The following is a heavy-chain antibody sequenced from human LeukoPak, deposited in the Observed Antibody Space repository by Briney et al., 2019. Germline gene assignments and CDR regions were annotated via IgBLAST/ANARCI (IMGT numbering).Heavy chain of an antibody. V-gene: IGHV1-2*02. Sequence: ASVKVSCKASGYTFTGFYIHWVRQAPGRGLEWMGWINPNSGGTNYAQKFQGRVTMTRDSSISTAYMELSRLSSDDTAVYYCATARDILTTISVGGFDYWGQGTLVTVSS. D-gene: IGHD5-12*01. CDR1: GYTFTGFY. J-gene: IGHJ4*02. CDR3: ATARDILTTISVGGFDY. CDR2: INPNSGGT.